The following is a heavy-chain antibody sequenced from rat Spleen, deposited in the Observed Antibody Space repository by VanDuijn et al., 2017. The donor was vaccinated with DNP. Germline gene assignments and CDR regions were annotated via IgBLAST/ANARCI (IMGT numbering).Heavy chain of an antibody. CDR2: ISANAGSS. J-gene: IGHJ2*01. CDR3: TTDFERGY. Sequence: EVQLVGSGGGLVQSGRSLKISCAASGFTFSNYWMYWIRQAPGKGLEWVASISANAGSSSYRDSVKGRFTISRHNAENTLYLQMDSLWSEDTATYYCTTDFERGYWGQGVMVTVSS. D-gene: IGHD1-11*01. V-gene: IGHV5-19*01. CDR1: GFTFSNYW.